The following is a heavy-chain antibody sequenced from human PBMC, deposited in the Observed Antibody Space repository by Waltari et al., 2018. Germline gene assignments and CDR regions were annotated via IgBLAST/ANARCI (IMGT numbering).Heavy chain of an antibody. V-gene: IGHV3-7*01. Sequence: EVQLGESGGGLVQPGGSLRLSCAASGFTFSSSWMNWVRQAPGKGREGVATRKQDGSGKEYVDSVNGRLTISRDNAKNSLFLQMSSLRAEDTAVYYCTRGGSMVRGGSIYWGQGTLVTVSS. J-gene: IGHJ4*02. D-gene: IGHD3-10*01. CDR3: TRGGSMVRGGSIY. CDR1: GFTFSSSW. CDR2: RKQDGSGK.